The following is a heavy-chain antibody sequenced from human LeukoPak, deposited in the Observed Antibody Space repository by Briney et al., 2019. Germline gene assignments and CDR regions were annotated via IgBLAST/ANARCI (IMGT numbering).Heavy chain of an antibody. CDR1: GYSISSGYY. V-gene: IGHV4-38-2*02. J-gene: IGHJ4*02. CDR2: FDQSGST. D-gene: IGHD6-13*01. Sequence: SETLSLTCTVSGYSISSGYYWGCIRQPPGKGLEWIGSFDQSGSTYYNPSLKSRVTISVDTSKNQFSLKLSSVTAADTAVYYCARGTSAAAPNFDYWGQGTLVTVSS. CDR3: ARGTSAAAPNFDY.